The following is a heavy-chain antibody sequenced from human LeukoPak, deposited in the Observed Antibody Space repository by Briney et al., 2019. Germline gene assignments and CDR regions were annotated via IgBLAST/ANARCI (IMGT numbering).Heavy chain of an antibody. CDR2: IYYSGST. Sequence: PSETLSLTCTVSGGSISSYYWSWIRQPPGKGLEWIGYIYYSGSTNYNPSLKSRVTIPVDTSKNQFSLKLSSVTAADTAVYYCARGDSSSWYSYYYYMDVWGKGTTVTVSS. D-gene: IGHD6-13*01. V-gene: IGHV4-59*01. CDR3: ARGDSSSWYSYYYYMDV. J-gene: IGHJ6*03. CDR1: GGSISSYY.